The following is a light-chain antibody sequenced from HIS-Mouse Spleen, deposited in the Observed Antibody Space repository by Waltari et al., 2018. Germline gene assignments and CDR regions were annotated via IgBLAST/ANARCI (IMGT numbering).Light chain of an antibody. J-gene: IGLJ2*01. CDR2: EVS. CDR3: SSYTSSSPYVV. V-gene: IGLV2-14*01. CDR1: SSDVGGSNY. Sequence: QSALTQPASVSGSPGQSITIPCTGTSSDVGGSNYVPWYQQHPGKAPKLMIYEVSNRPSGVSNRFSGSKSGNTASLTISGLQAEDEADYYCSSYTSSSPYVVFGGGTKLTVL.